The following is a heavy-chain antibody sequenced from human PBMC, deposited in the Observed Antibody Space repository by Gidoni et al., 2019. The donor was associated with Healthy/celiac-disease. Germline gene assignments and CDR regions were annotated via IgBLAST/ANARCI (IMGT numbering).Heavy chain of an antibody. Sequence: QVQLVESGGGVVQPGRSLRLSCAASGFTFSSYGMHWVRQAPGKGLEWVAVILYDGSNKYYADSVKGRFTISRDNSKNTLYLQMNSLRAEDTAVYYCARARQGGDAFDIWGQGTMVTVSS. V-gene: IGHV3-33*01. CDR3: ARARQGGDAFDI. CDR1: GFTFSSYG. CDR2: ILYDGSNK. J-gene: IGHJ3*02.